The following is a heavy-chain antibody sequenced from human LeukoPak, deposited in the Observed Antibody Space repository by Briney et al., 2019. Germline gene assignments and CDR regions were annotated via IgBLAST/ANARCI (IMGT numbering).Heavy chain of an antibody. V-gene: IGHV4-59*01. CDR3: ARGAAGTGAADY. CDR1: DDSITIYY. J-gene: IGHJ4*02. D-gene: IGHD6-13*01. CDR2: THYSGST. Sequence: PSETLSLTCTVSDDSITIYYWSWIRQPPEKGLEWIGYTHYSGSTKYNPSLKSRLTMSLDTSKNQFSLRLSSVTAADTAVYFCARGAAGTGAADYWGQGTLVTVSS.